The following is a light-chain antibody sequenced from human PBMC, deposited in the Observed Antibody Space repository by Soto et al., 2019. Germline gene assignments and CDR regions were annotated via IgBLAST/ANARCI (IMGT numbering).Light chain of an antibody. J-gene: IGKJ1*01. V-gene: IGKV3-15*01. Sequence: EIVMTQSPVTLSVSPGERATLSCRASQSVRSTYLAWYQQKPGQAPRLLIFGVSNRAAGIPARFSGSGSGTEFTLTISSLQSEDFAVYYCQQYNNWPPGTFGQGTKVDIK. CDR3: QQYNNWPPGT. CDR1: QSVRSTY. CDR2: GVS.